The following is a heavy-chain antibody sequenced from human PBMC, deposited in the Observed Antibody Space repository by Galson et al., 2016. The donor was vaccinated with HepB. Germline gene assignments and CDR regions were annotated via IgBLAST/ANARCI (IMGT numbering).Heavy chain of an antibody. J-gene: IGHJ4*02. CDR1: GFVFSDAW. D-gene: IGHD3-22*01. Sequence: SLRLSCAASGLTSGFVFSDAWLSWVRQTPKTGLEWVGRMKSRGSGGTTDYAAPVKGRFTISREDSRNTLYLQMNSLKSEDAGVYYWAWHYYDTSGYFPLGLCGQGTLVTVSS. V-gene: IGHV3-15*01. CDR3: AWHYYDTSGYFPLGL. CDR2: MKSRGSGGTT.